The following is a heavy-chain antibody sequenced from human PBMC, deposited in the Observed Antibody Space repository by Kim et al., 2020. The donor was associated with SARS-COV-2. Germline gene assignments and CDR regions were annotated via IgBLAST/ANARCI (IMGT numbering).Heavy chain of an antibody. J-gene: IGHJ4*02. D-gene: IGHD3-10*01. Sequence: PSLKSRVTISVDTSKNQFSLKLSSVTAADTAVYYCAGARGITMVRGVIDYWGQGTLVTVSS. CDR3: AGARGITMVRGVIDY. V-gene: IGHV4-34*01.